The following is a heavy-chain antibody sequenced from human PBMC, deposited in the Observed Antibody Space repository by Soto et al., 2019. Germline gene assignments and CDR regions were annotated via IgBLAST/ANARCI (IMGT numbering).Heavy chain of an antibody. CDR3: ARGLGIFGTGSTYYYYYYGMDV. J-gene: IGHJ6*02. CDR1: GGSISSGGYY. D-gene: IGHD3-3*01. CDR2: IYYSGST. V-gene: IGHV4-31*03. Sequence: SLTCTVSGGSISSGGYYWSWIRQHPGKGLEWIGYIYYSGSTYYNPSLKSRVTISVDTSKNQFSLKLSSVTAADTAVYYCARGLGIFGTGSTYYYYYYGMDVWGQGTTVTVSS.